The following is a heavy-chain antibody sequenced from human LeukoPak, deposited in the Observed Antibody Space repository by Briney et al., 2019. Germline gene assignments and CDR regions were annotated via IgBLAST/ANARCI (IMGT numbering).Heavy chain of an antibody. CDR1: GGSISSGSYY. CDR3: ATERRIVGGCDY. CDR2: IYTSGST. V-gene: IGHV4-61*02. D-gene: IGHD2/OR15-2a*01. Sequence: SETLSLTCTVSGGSISSGSYYWSWIRQPAGKGLEWIGRIYTSGSTNYNPSLKSRVTISVDTSKNQFSLKLSSVTAADTAVYYCATERRIVGGCDYWGQGTLVTVSS. J-gene: IGHJ4*02.